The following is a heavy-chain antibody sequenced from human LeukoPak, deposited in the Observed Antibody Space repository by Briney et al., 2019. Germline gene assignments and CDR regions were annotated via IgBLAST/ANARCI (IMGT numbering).Heavy chain of an antibody. D-gene: IGHD4-23*01. CDR3: ARQDYGGNSGENY. CDR2: IYYSGST. CDR1: GGSISSSSYY. J-gene: IGHJ4*02. Sequence: PSETLSLTCTVSGGSISSSSYYWGWIRQPPGKGLEWIGSIYYSGSTYYNPSLKSRVTISVDTSKNQFSLKPSSVTAADTAVYHCARQDYGGNSGENYWGQGTLVTVSS. V-gene: IGHV4-39*01.